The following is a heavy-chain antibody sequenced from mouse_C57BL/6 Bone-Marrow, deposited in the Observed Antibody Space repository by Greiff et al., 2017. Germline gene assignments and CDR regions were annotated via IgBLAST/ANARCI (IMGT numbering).Heavy chain of an antibody. J-gene: IGHJ4*01. V-gene: IGHV5-4*01. CDR1: GFTFSSYA. CDR3: AREGIYYDYDGGYYYAMDY. D-gene: IGHD2-4*01. Sequence: EVQRVESGGGLVKPGGSLKLSCAASGFTFSSYAMSWVRQTPEKRLEWVATISDGGSYTYYPDNVKGRFTISRDNAKNNLYLQMSQLKSEGKAMYYCAREGIYYDYDGGYYYAMDYWGQGTSVTVSS. CDR2: ISDGGSYT.